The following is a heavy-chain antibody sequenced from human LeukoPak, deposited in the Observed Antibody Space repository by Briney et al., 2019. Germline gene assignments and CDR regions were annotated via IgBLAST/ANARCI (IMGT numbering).Heavy chain of an antibody. D-gene: IGHD2-21*02. J-gene: IGHJ4*02. V-gene: IGHV4-59*01. Sequence: SSETLSLTCTVSGGSISSYYWSWIRQPPGKGLEWIGYIYYSGSTNYNPSLKSRVTISVDTSKNQFSLKLNSVTAADTAVYYCARGTFTAVTYYFDYWGQGTLVTVSS. CDR2: IYYSGST. CDR1: GGSISSYY. CDR3: ARGTFTAVTYYFDY.